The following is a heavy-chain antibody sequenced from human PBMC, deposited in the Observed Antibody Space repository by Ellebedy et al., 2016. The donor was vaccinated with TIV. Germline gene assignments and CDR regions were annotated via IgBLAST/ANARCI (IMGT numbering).Heavy chain of an antibody. CDR2: ISYDGSNK. J-gene: IGHJ5*02. Sequence: PGGSLRLSCAASGFTFSSYGMHWVRQAPGKGLEWVAVISYDGSNKYYADSVKGRFTISRDNSKNTLYLQMNSLRAEDTAVYYCARGRGSWAVGATNWFDPWGQGTLVTVSS. CDR1: GFTFSSYG. D-gene: IGHD1-26*01. CDR3: ARGRGSWAVGATNWFDP. V-gene: IGHV3-30*03.